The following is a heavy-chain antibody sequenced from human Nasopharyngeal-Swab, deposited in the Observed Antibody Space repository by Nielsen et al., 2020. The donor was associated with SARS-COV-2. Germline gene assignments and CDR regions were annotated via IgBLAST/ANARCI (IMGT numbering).Heavy chain of an antibody. Sequence: WIRQPPGKGLEWVAVISYDGSNKYYADSVKGRFTISRDNSKSTLYLQMNSLRVEDTAVYYCATPDSNAYYLAFDFWGQGTLVTVSS. CDR2: ISYDGSNK. D-gene: IGHD3-22*01. CDR3: ATPDSNAYYLAFDF. V-gene: IGHV3-30-3*01. J-gene: IGHJ4*02.